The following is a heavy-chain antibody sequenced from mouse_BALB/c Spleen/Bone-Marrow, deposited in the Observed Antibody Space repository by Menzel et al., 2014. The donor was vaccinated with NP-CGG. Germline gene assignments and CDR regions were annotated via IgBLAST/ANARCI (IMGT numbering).Heavy chain of an antibody. Sequence: EVQLVESGAELVKPGASVKLSCTASGFNIKDTYMHWVKQRPEQGLEWIGRIDPANGNTKYDPKSQGKATITADASSNTAYLQLSSLTSEDTAVYYCAMYYYGSSLFAYWGQGTLVTVSA. D-gene: IGHD1-1*01. CDR2: IDPANGNT. V-gene: IGHV14-3*02. J-gene: IGHJ3*01. CDR1: GFNIKDTY. CDR3: AMYYYGSSLFAY.